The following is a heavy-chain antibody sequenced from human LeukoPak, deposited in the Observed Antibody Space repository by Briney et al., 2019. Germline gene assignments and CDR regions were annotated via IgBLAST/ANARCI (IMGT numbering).Heavy chain of an antibody. D-gene: IGHD3-22*01. V-gene: IGHV3-23*01. CDR3: AKRGVVIRVILVGFHKEAYYFDS. CDR2: ISGSGGST. Sequence: GGSLRLSCAVSGITLSNYGMSWVRQTPRRGLEWVAGISGSGGSTSYADSVKGRFTISRDNPKNTLYLEMNSLRAEDTAVYFCAKRGVVIRVILVGFHKEAYYFDSWGQGALVTVSS. J-gene: IGHJ4*02. CDR1: GITLSNYG.